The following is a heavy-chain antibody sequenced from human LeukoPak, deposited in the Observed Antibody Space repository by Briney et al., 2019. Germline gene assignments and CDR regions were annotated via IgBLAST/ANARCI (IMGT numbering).Heavy chain of an antibody. CDR1: GFSFSNAW. Sequence: PGGSLRLSCAASGFSFSNAWVYWVRQAPGKGLECVGRIKSKSDGGTTDSAAPVKGRFIISRDDSKNTLFLQMNSLKTEDTAVYYCTTDGAGRLGRGSPPYYFDYWGQGSLVTVSS. J-gene: IGHJ4*02. D-gene: IGHD4/OR15-4a*01. V-gene: IGHV3-15*01. CDR3: TTDGAGRLGRGSPPYYFDY. CDR2: IKSKSDGGTT.